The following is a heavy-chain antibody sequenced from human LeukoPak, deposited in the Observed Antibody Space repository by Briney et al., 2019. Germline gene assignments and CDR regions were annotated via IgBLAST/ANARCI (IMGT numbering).Heavy chain of an antibody. J-gene: IGHJ3*02. Sequence: GESLRISCKGSGYSFTSYWISWVLQMPGKGLEWMGRIDPSDSYTNYSPSFQGHVTISADKSISTAYLQWSSLKASDTAMYYCAITMVLGVGMGGAFDIWGQGTMVTVSS. CDR3: AITMVLGVGMGGAFDI. V-gene: IGHV5-10-1*01. CDR2: IDPSDSYT. D-gene: IGHD3-10*01. CDR1: GYSFTSYW.